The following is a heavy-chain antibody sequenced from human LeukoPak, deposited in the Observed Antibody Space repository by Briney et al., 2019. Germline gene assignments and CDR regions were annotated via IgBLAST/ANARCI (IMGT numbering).Heavy chain of an antibody. D-gene: IGHD5-24*01. V-gene: IGHV3-7*01. CDR1: GFTFETYW. Sequence: GGSRRLSCEVSGFTFETYWMSWVRQAPGKGLEWVANIDEDGNEEHYVRSVKGRFTISRDNAKNLVYLQMNSLRVDDTAVYYCTRGETMDVWGKGTTVTVSS. J-gene: IGHJ6*03. CDR3: TRGETMDV. CDR2: IDEDGNEE.